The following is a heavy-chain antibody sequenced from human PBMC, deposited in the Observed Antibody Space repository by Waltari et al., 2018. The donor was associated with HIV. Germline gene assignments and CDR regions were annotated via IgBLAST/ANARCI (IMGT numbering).Heavy chain of an antibody. V-gene: IGHV4-61*02. Sequence: QVQLQESGPGLVKPSQTLSLTCTAPGGPLSSGSSYWSWIRQPAGKGLELIGRIYTSGSTNYNPSLKSRVTISVDTSKNQFSLKLRSVTAADTAVYYCARAYYDFWSGTGSSGNWFDPWGQGTLVTVSS. J-gene: IGHJ5*02. CDR3: ARAYYDFWSGTGSSGNWFDP. CDR1: GGPLSSGSSY. CDR2: IYTSGST. D-gene: IGHD3-3*01.